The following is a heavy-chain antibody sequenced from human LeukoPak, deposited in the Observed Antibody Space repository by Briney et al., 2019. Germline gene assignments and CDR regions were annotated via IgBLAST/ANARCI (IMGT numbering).Heavy chain of an antibody. Sequence: SETLSLTCTVSGGSISSYYWSWIRQPAGKGLEWIGRIYTSGSTNYNPSLKSRVTISVDTSKNQFSLKLSSVTAADTAVYYCARHIWHYDFWSGYYTENYYYYGMDVWGQGTTVTVSS. CDR2: IYTSGST. D-gene: IGHD3-3*01. V-gene: IGHV4-4*07. J-gene: IGHJ6*02. CDR3: ARHIWHYDFWSGYYTENYYYYGMDV. CDR1: GGSISSYY.